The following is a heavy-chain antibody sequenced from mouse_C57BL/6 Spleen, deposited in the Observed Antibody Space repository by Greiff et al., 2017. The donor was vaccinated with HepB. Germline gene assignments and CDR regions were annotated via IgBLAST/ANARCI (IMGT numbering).Heavy chain of an antibody. D-gene: IGHD2-3*01. CDR3: ARSDDGYPPDY. J-gene: IGHJ4*01. V-gene: IGHV1-80*01. CDR1: GYAFSSYW. CDR2: IYPGDGDT. Sequence: VKLQESGAELVKPGASVKISCKASGYAFSSYWMNWVKQRPGKGLEWIGQIYPGDGDTNYNGKFKGKATLTADKSSSTAYMQLSSLTSEDSAVYFCARSDDGYPPDYWGQGTSVTVSS.